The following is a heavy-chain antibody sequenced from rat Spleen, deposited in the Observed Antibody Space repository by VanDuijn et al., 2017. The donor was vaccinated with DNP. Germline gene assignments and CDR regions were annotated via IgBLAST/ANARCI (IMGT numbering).Heavy chain of an antibody. J-gene: IGHJ2*01. D-gene: IGHD1-4*01. CDR1: GFTFSDYY. CDR2: ISYDGRSN. V-gene: IGHV5-22*01. CDR3: ARHVLPLRVWDY. Sequence: EVQLVESGGGVVQPGRSLKLSCAASGFTFSDYYMAWVRQAPTKGLEWVAYISYDGRSNYRGESVKGRFTISRDNAKSTLYLQMNSLRSEDMATYYCARHVLPLRVWDYWGQGVMVTVSS.